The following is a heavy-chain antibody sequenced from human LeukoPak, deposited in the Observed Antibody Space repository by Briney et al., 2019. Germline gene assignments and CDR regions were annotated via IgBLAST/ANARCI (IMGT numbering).Heavy chain of an antibody. Sequence: GGSLRLSCAASGFTFSSYSMNRVRQAPGKGLEWVSSISSSSSYIYYADSVKGRFTISRDNAKNSLYLQMNSLRAEDTAVYYCARESYDILTGYYNVLHYFDYWGQGTLVTVSS. CDR2: ISSSSSYI. CDR3: ARESYDILTGYYNVLHYFDY. V-gene: IGHV3-21*01. J-gene: IGHJ4*02. D-gene: IGHD3-9*01. CDR1: GFTFSSYS.